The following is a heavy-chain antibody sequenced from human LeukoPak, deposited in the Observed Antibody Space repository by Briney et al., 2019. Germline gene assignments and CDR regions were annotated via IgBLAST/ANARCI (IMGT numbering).Heavy chain of an antibody. CDR2: ISSSSSYI. CDR3: ARDLVHFYYMDV. V-gene: IGHV3-21*01. CDR1: GFTFSSYS. J-gene: IGHJ6*03. Sequence: GGSLRLSCAASGFTFSSYSMNWVRQAPGKGLEWVSSISSSSSYIYYADSVKGRFTISRDNAKNSLYLQMNSLRAEDTAVYYCARDLVHFYYMDVWGKGTTVTVSS.